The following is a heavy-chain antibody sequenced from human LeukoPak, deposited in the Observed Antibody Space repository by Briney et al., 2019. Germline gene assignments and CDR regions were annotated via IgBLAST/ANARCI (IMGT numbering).Heavy chain of an antibody. J-gene: IGHJ3*02. Sequence: GGSLRLSCAASGFTFSDYYISWIRQAPGKGLEWVSYISGRGNVMYYANSVKGRFTISRDNAKSSLSLQMNSLRAEDTAVYYCARDGGDYVVTDAFDIWGQGTMVTVSS. CDR1: GFTFSDYY. D-gene: IGHD4-17*01. V-gene: IGHV3-11*01. CDR3: ARDGGDYVVTDAFDI. CDR2: ISGRGNVM.